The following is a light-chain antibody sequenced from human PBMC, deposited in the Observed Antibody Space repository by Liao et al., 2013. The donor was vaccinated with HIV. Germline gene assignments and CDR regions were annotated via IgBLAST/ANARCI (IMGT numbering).Light chain of an antibody. V-gene: IGLV3-21*01. J-gene: IGLJ2*01. CDR3: QVWDRNTAI. CDR1: GIGSKN. CDR2: YDT. Sequence: SYELTQSPSVSVATGKTARVTCGGNGIGSKNVHWYQQKPGQAPVLIIYYDTNRPSGIPERFSGSNSGNTATLTITRVEAGDEADYYCQVWDRNTAIFGGGTKLTVL.